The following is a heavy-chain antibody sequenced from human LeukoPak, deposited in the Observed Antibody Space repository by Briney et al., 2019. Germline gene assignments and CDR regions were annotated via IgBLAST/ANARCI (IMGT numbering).Heavy chain of an antibody. J-gene: IGHJ2*01. D-gene: IGHD6-13*01. CDR3: ARGGGGWSGRSWSNYWFFDL. Sequence: SETLSLTCTVSGGSISDFYWSWIRQPPGKGLEWIGYIYHSGSTNHNPSLKSRVALSVDTSKNQFSLKLNSVTAADTAVYYCARGGGGWSGRSWSNYWFFDLWGHGTLVTVSS. V-gene: IGHV4-59*01. CDR2: IYHSGST. CDR1: GGSISDFY.